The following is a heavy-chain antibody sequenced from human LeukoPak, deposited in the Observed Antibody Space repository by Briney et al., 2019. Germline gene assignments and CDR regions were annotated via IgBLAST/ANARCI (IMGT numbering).Heavy chain of an antibody. D-gene: IGHD6-19*01. J-gene: IGHJ4*02. V-gene: IGHV4-59*01. CDR1: GGSISSYY. CDR2: IYYSGST. Sequence: SETLSLTCTVSGGSISSYYWSWIRQSPGKGLEWIGYIYYSGSTNYNPSLKSRVTISVDTSKNQFSLKLSSVTAAGTAVYYCARSQGEAVAGPFDYWGQGTLVTVSS. CDR3: ARSQGEAVAGPFDY.